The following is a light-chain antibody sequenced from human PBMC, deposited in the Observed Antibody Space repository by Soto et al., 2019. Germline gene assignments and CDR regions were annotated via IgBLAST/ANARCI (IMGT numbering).Light chain of an antibody. CDR1: SSDVGGYNY. V-gene: IGLV2-14*01. CDR3: SSYTSSSTRGVV. J-gene: IGLJ2*01. CDR2: DVS. Sequence: QSALTQPASVSGSPGQSITISCTGPSSDVGGYNYVSWYQQHPGKAPKLMIYDVSNRPSGVSNRFSGSKSGNTASLTISRLRAEDEADYYCSSYTSSSTRGVVFGGGTKLTVL.